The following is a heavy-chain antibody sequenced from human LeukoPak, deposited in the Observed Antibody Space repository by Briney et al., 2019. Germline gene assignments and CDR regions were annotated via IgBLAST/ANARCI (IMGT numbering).Heavy chain of an antibody. Sequence: ASVKVSCKASGYTXTSCFIHGVRQAPGQGLEWMGVINPSGGSTSYAQKFQGRVTMTRDTSTSTVSMELSSLRFEDTAVYYCARGPYSGDWHFDFWGQGTLVTVSS. CDR3: ARGPYSGDWHFDF. D-gene: IGHD6-19*01. J-gene: IGHJ4*02. V-gene: IGHV1-46*01. CDR2: INPSGGST. CDR1: GYTXTSCF.